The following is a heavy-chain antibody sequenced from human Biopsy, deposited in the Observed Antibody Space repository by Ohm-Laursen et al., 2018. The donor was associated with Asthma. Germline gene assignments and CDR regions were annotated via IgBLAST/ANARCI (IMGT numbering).Heavy chain of an antibody. CDR1: GYTVTRYA. CDR3: ARMISYFHEMRAPFFDF. CDR2: IDTNIGNP. J-gene: IGHJ4*02. V-gene: IGHV7-4-1*02. D-gene: IGHD3/OR15-3a*01. Sequence: ASVKVSCNASGYTVTRYAINWVRQAPGQGLEWMGWIDTNIGNPTYAQGFTGRFVFSLDTSVNTAHLQINSLKAEDTAVYYCARMISYFHEMRAPFFDFWGQGTLVTVSS.